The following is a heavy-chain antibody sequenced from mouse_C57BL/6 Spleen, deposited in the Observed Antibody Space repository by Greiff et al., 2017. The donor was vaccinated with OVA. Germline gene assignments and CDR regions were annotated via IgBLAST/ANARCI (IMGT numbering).Heavy chain of an antibody. V-gene: IGHV1-64*01. CDR3: ARGAYSNYYFDY. Sequence: QVQLKQPGAELVKPGASVKLSCKASGYTFTSYWMHWVKQRPGQGLEWIGMIHPNSGSTNYNEKFKSKATLTVDKSSSTAYMQLSSLTSEDSAVYYCARGAYSNYYFDYWGQGTTLTVSS. CDR2: IHPNSGST. CDR1: GYTFTSYW. J-gene: IGHJ2*01. D-gene: IGHD2-5*01.